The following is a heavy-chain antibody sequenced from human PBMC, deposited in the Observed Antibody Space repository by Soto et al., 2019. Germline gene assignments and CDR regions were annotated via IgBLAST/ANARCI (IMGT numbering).Heavy chain of an antibody. CDR3: ARGPGGFGEFSLDY. CDR1: GASTSNHDW. Sequence: PSETLSLTCAVSGASTSNHDWWNWVRQSPGKGLEWIGDVFNSGATNYNPSLRSRVTVSVDMSKNQFSLKLSSVTAADTAVYYCARGPGGFGEFSLDYWGQGTLVTVSS. J-gene: IGHJ4*02. D-gene: IGHD3-10*01. CDR2: VFNSGAT. V-gene: IGHV4-4*02.